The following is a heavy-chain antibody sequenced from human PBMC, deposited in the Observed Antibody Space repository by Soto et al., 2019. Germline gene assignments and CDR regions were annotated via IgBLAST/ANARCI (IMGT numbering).Heavy chain of an antibody. D-gene: IGHD3-3*01. J-gene: IGHJ6*02. Sequence: GGSLRLSCAASGFTFSSYAMSWARKAPGKGLEWVSAISGSGGSTYYADSVKGRFTISRANSKNTLYLQMNSLRAEDTAVYYCASSTFWSGYRYYYYGMDVWGQVTTVTVSS. CDR1: GFTFSSYA. CDR3: ASSTFWSGYRYYYYGMDV. V-gene: IGHV3-23*01. CDR2: ISGSGGST.